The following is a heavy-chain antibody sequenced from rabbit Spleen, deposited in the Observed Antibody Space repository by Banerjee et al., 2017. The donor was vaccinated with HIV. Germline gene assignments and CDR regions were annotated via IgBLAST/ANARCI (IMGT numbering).Heavy chain of an antibody. CDR2: IYAGSSGST. V-gene: IGHV1S45*01. Sequence: QEQLVESGGGLVQPGGSLTLSCKASGLYFSSSYWICWVRQAPGKGLEWIACIYAGSSGSTYYASWAKGRFTISKTSSTTVTLQMTGLTAADTATYFCARLYGGSIAYFYFKLWGPGTLVTVS. CDR3: ARLYGGSIAYFYFKL. J-gene: IGHJ4*01. CDR1: GLYFSSSYW. D-gene: IGHD4-2*01.